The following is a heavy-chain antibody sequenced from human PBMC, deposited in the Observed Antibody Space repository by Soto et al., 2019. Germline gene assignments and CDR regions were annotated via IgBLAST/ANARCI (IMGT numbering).Heavy chain of an antibody. CDR2: SYYSGYYSGST. J-gene: IGHJ5*02. D-gene: IGHD3-3*01. Sequence: PSETLSLTCTVSGDSVTSDSYFWSWIRQPPGKGLEWIGNSYYSGYYSGSTNHNPSLKSRVTVSVDTSKNQFSLKLRSVTTADTAVYYCARDQVTIFGVVPGPWGQGTLVTVS. CDR1: GDSVTSDSYF. V-gene: IGHV4-61*01. CDR3: ARDQVTIFGVVPGP.